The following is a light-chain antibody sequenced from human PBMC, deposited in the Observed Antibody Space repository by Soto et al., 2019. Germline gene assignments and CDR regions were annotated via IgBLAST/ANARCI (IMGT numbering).Light chain of an antibody. CDR2: GAS. V-gene: IGKV1-33*01. CDR3: QQYDELIT. CDR1: QDIRKN. J-gene: IGKJ4*01. Sequence: DIQMTQSPSSLSAYVGDRVTITCQASQDIRKNLNWYQQKPGKAPKLLIYGASNLETGVPSRFSGSGSGTDFTLTIISLPPEDISTYYCQQYDELITFGGGTKVEIK.